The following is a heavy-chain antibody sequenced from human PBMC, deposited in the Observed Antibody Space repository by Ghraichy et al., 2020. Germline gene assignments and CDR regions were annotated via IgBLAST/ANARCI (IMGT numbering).Heavy chain of an antibody. CDR1: GFTFSSYS. J-gene: IGHJ6*02. Sequence: LSLTCAASGFTFSSYSMNWVRQAPGKGLEWVSSISSSSSYIYYADSVKGRFTISRDNAKNSLYLQMNSLRAEDTAVYYCLSWREVGAKYGMDVWGQGTTVTVSS. V-gene: IGHV3-21*01. D-gene: IGHD1-26*01. CDR2: ISSSSSYI. CDR3: LSWREVGAKYGMDV.